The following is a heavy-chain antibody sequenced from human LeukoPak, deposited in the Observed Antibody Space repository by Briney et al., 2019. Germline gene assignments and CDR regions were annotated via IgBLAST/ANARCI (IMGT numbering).Heavy chain of an antibody. CDR2: ISYDGSNK. D-gene: IGHD2-15*01. Sequence: GGSLKLSCAASGFTFSSYGMHWVRQAPGKALERVAVISYDGSNKYYADSVKGRFAISRDNSKNTLYLQMNSLRAEDTAVYYCATTTGYCSGGSCLGAFDIWGQGTMVTVSS. V-gene: IGHV3-30*03. CDR1: GFTFSSYG. CDR3: ATTTGYCSGGSCLGAFDI. J-gene: IGHJ3*02.